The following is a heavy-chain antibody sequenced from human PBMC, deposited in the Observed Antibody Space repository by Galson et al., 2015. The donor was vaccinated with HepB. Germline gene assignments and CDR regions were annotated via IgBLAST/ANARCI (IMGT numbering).Heavy chain of an antibody. D-gene: IGHD3-22*01. CDR2: IWYDGSNK. J-gene: IGHJ4*02. CDR1: GFTFSSYG. V-gene: IGHV3-33*01. Sequence: SLRLSCAASGFTFSSYGMHWVRQTPGKGLEWVAVIWYDGSNKYYADSVKGRFTISRDNSKNTLYLQMNSLRAEDTAVYYCARDYSTYYDPSFSLCYWGQGTLVTVSS. CDR3: ARDYSTYYDPSFSLCY.